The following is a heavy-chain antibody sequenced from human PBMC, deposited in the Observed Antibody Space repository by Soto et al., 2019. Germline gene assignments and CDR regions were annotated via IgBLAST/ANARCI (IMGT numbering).Heavy chain of an antibody. D-gene: IGHD3-10*01. CDR2: ISPYSGDT. CDR1: ENTFIGYY. V-gene: IGHV1-2*06. CDR3: AIDVRRSNTFDH. J-gene: IGHJ4*02. Sequence: AAVKVSCKASENTFIGYYLHLVRHAPGQGLEWMGRISPYSGDTDSAQNFHGRVTLTRATSTRTVYMELSRLTSDDTAVYYCAIDVRRSNTFDHWGQGNMVIVSS.